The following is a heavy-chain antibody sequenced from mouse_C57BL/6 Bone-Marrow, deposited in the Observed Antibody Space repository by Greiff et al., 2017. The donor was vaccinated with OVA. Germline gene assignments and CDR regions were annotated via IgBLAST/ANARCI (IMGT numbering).Heavy chain of an antibody. D-gene: IGHD1-1*01. CDR1: GYTFTSYG. V-gene: IGHV1-81*01. CDR2: IYPRSGNT. Sequence: QVQLQQSGAELARPGASVKLSCKASGYTFTSYGISWVKQRTGQGLEWIGEIYPRSGNTYYNEKFKGKATLTADKSSSTAYMELRSLTSEDSAVYFCARKSLLLRYYFDYWGQGTTLTVSS. J-gene: IGHJ2*01. CDR3: ARKSLLLRYYFDY.